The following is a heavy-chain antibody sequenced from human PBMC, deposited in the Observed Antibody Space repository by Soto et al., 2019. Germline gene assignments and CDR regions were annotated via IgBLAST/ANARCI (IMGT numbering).Heavy chain of an antibody. Sequence: ASVKVSCKASGYTFTSYAMHWVRQAPGQRLEWMGWINDGIGDTQYSQDFQGRVPITRDTSASTAYMELSSLRSEDTAVYYCARVFSRLVGPPGYGGQGPRVTVSS. V-gene: IGHV1-3*01. D-gene: IGHD2-2*01. CDR1: GYTFTSYA. J-gene: IGHJ4*02. CDR2: INDGIGDT. CDR3: ARVFSRLVGPPGY.